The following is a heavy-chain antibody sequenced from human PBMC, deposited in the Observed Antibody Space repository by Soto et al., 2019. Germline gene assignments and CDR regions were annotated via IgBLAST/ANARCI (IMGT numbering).Heavy chain of an antibody. D-gene: IGHD2-21*02. CDR1: EDTFTTYY. CDR3: ARGGHITVVTASFDY. CDR2: IHPSGGGA. V-gene: IGHV1-46*03. J-gene: IGHJ4*02. Sequence: QVQLVQSGAEVKKPGASVRVSCKASEDTFTTYYLHWGRQAPGQGLEWMGMIHPSGGGATYAPKFLGRLTLTRDTSTSTVFMELSSLRSDDTAVYYCARGGHITVVTASFDYWGKGTLVTVSS.